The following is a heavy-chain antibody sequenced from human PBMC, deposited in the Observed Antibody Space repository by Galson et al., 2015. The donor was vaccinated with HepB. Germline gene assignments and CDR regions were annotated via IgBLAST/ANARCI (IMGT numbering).Heavy chain of an antibody. CDR2: IIPIFGTA. Sequence: QSGAEVKKPGESLKISCKASGGTFSSYAISWVRQAPGQGLEWMGGIIPIFGTANYAQKFQGRVTITADESTSTAYMELSSLRSEDTAVYYCARAFYSSGWYRVDYWGQGTLVTVSS. J-gene: IGHJ4*02. D-gene: IGHD6-19*01. V-gene: IGHV1-69*01. CDR3: ARAFYSSGWYRVDY. CDR1: GGTFSSYA.